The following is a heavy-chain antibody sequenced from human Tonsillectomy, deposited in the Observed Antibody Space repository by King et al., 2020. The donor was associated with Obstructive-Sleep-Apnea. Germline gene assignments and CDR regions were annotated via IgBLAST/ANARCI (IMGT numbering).Heavy chain of an antibody. Sequence: VQLVESGGGLVQPGGSLRLSCAASGFSFSSYAMSWVRQAPGKGLEWVSTISGSGGCTYYADSVKGRFTISRDNSKTTLYLLMNSLRAEDTAVYYCAKDGLGEWGVYYYGSGSYLDYWGQGTLVTVSS. J-gene: IGHJ4*02. CDR3: AKDGLGEWGVYYYGSGSYLDY. CDR2: ISGSGGCT. V-gene: IGHV3-23*04. D-gene: IGHD3-10*01. CDR1: GFSFSSYA.